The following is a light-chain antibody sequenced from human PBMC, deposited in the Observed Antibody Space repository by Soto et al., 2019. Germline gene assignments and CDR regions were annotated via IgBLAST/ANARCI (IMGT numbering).Light chain of an antibody. CDR1: QSISSW. V-gene: IGKV1-33*01. Sequence: GDRVTITCRASQSISSWLAWYQQKPGKAPELLIYDASNLQTGVPSRFNGSGSGTDFTFTISSLQPEDIATYYCQQYDNLPITFGQGTRLEIK. CDR3: QQYDNLPIT. CDR2: DAS. J-gene: IGKJ5*01.